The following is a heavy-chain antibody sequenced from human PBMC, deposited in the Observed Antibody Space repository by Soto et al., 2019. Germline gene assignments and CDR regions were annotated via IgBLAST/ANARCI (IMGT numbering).Heavy chain of an antibody. CDR3: ARSPNSYYYGFGV. Sequence: SQTLSHACTVSCASVSSGDYFWSWLVQSPGKRLEWIAYIYYSCSTNYNPSLKSRGTISVDTSKSQVSLTLTSMTAADAALYYCARSPNSYYYGFGVWGQGTAGTVSS. J-gene: IGHJ6*02. CDR1: CASVSSGDYF. CDR2: IYYSCST. V-gene: IGHV4-61*08.